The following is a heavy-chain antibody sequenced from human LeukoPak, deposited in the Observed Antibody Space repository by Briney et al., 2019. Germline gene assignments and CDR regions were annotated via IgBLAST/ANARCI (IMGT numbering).Heavy chain of an antibody. J-gene: IGHJ4*02. Sequence: GRSLRLSCAASGFTFSSYAMHWVRRAPGKGLEWVAVISYDGSNKYYADSVKGRFTISRDNSKNTLYLQMNSLRAEDTAVYYCARGEFWGRLDYWGQGTLVTVSS. V-gene: IGHV3-30-3*01. CDR1: GFTFSSYA. CDR2: ISYDGSNK. D-gene: IGHD7-27*01. CDR3: ARGEFWGRLDY.